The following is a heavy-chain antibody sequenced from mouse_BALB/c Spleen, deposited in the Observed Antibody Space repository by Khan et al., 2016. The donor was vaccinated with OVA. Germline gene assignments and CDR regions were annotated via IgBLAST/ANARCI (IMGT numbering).Heavy chain of an antibody. CDR3: ARGSGNSRFAY. D-gene: IGHD1-3*01. CDR1: GYTFTDFA. Sequence: QMQLEESGAELVRPGVSVKISCKGSGYTFTDFAMHWVKQSHAKSLEWIGVISTYYGDATYNQKFKGKATMTVDKSSSTAYIELARLTSEDSSIYYCARGSGNSRFAYWGQGTLVTVSA. V-gene: IGHV1S137*01. J-gene: IGHJ3*01. CDR2: ISTYYGDA.